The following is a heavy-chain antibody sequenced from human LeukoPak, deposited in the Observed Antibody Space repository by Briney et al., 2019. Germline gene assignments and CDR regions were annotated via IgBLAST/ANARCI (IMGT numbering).Heavy chain of an antibody. J-gene: IGHJ6*03. D-gene: IGHD2-2*01. Sequence: GGSLRLSCAASGFTFSSYSMSWVRQAPGKGPEWVSPISSSSSYIYYADSVKGRFTISRDNAKNSLYLQMNSLRAEDTAVYYCARIYRYCSSTSCYVSNYYYMDVWGKGTTVTVSS. CDR3: ARIYRYCSSTSCYVSNYYYMDV. CDR1: GFTFSSYS. CDR2: ISSSSSYI. V-gene: IGHV3-21*01.